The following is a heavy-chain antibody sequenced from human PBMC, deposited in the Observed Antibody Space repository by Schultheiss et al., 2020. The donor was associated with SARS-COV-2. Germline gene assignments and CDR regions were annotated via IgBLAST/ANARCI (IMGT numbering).Heavy chain of an antibody. D-gene: IGHD3-22*01. Sequence: GGSLRLSCSASGFTFSSYAMHWVRQAPGKGLEYVSAISSNGGSTYYADSVKGRFTISRDNSKNTLYLQMSSLRAEDTAVYYCARVTTMGSSGLIRYWYFDLWGRGTLVTVAS. CDR2: ISSNGGST. CDR1: GFTFSSYA. CDR3: ARVTTMGSSGLIRYWYFDL. J-gene: IGHJ2*01. V-gene: IGHV3-64D*09.